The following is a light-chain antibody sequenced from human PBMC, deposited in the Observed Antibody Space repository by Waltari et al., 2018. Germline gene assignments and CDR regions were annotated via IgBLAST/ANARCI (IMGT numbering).Light chain of an antibody. V-gene: IGLV2-23*02. CDR3: CSYAGSSTFAI. CDR1: RSDIGSYSL. Sequence: QSALTQPASVSGSPGQSITISCSGSRSDIGSYSLVSWYQQHPGKAPKLMIYEVTKRPSGVSAPFSGSKSANTAYLTISGLQADDEAHYHCCSYAGSSTFAIFGGGTKVTVL. J-gene: IGLJ2*01. CDR2: EVT.